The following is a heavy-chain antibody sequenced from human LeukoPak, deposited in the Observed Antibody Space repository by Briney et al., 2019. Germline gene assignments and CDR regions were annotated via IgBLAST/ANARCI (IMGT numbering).Heavy chain of an antibody. J-gene: IGHJ4*02. CDR2: FDPEDGET. V-gene: IGHV1-24*01. CDR1: GYTLTELS. D-gene: IGHD3-3*01. Sequence: GASVKVSCKVSGYTLTELSMHWVRQAPGKGLEGTGGFDPEDGETIYAQKFQGRVTMTEDTSTDTAYMELSSLRSEDTAVYYCATSPRFGFWSGYYTDLDYWGQGTLVTVSS. CDR3: ATSPRFGFWSGYYTDLDY.